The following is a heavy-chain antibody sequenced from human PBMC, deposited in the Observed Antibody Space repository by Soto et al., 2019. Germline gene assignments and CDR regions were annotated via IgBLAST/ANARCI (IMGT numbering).Heavy chain of an antibody. J-gene: IGHJ5*02. CDR3: ASHPFQFLWFGEGVGFDP. CDR1: GGTFSSYA. V-gene: IGHV1-69*13. Sequence: EASVKVSCKASGGTFSSYAISWVRQAPGQGLEWMGGIIPIFGTANYAQKFQGRVTITADESTSTAYMELSSLRSEDTAVYYCASHPFQFLWFGEGVGFDPWGQGTLVTVSS. CDR2: IIPIFGTA. D-gene: IGHD3-10*01.